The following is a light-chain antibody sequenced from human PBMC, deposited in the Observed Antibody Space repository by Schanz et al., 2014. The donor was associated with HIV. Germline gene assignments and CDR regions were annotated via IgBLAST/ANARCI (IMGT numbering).Light chain of an antibody. V-gene: IGLV2-18*02. CDR3: SSYTTSSPRV. Sequence: QSALIQPPSVSGSPGQSVTISCTGTSSDVGSYDYVSWYQQHPGTVPKPMVYNVNTQPSRVPDRFSGSKSGNTASMTISGLQAEDEADYYCSSYTTSSPRVFGGGTKLTVL. CDR2: NVN. J-gene: IGLJ2*01. CDR1: SSDVGSYDY.